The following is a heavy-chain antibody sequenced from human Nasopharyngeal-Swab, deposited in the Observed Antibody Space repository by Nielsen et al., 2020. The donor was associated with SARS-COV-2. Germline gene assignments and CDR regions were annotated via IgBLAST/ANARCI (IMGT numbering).Heavy chain of an antibody. V-gene: IGHV5-51*01. CDR2: IYPGDSTP. J-gene: IGHJ4*02. CDR1: GYYFSTYW. CDR3: ARLYGGYVDY. D-gene: IGHD4/OR15-4a*01. Sequence: GESLKTSCQGSGYYFSTYWIGWVRQMPGRGLEWVGIIYPGDSTPRYRPSFQGQVTISADKSSTAYLQWSSLKASDTAMYFCARLYGGYVDYWGQGILVTVSS.